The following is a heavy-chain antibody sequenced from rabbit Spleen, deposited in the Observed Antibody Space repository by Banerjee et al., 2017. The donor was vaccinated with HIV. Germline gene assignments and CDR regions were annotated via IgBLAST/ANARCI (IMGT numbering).Heavy chain of an antibody. V-gene: IGHV1S40*01. D-gene: IGHD8-1*01. CDR1: GFSFSSGYY. J-gene: IGHJ6*01. CDR3: ARDTGTSFSTYGMDL. CDR2: AYAGNSGST. Sequence: QSLEESGGDLVKPGTSLTLTCKASGFSFSSGYYMCWVRQAPGKGLEWVACAYAGNSGSTYSATWAKGRFTISKTSSTTVTLQMTSLTAADTATYFCARDTGTSFSTYGMDLWGQGTLVTVS.